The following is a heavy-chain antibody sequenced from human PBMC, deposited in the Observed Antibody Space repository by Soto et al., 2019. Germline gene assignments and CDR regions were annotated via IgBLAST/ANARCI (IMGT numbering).Heavy chain of an antibody. CDR1: GFTFSSYS. Sequence: PGGSLRLSCAASGFTFSSYSMHWVRQAPGKGLEWVAVISYDGSNKYYADSVKGRFTISRDNSKNTLYLQMNSLRAEDTAVYYCARPLWFGELPDYYYYGMDVWGQGTTVTVSS. CDR2: ISYDGSNK. D-gene: IGHD3-10*01. V-gene: IGHV3-30*03. J-gene: IGHJ6*02. CDR3: ARPLWFGELPDYYYYGMDV.